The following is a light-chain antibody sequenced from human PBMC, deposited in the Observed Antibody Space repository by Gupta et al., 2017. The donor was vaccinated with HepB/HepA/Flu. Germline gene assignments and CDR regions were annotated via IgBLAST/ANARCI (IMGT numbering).Light chain of an antibody. J-gene: IGLJ2*01. CDR2: GNS. V-gene: IGLV1-40*01. Sequence: QSVLTQPPSVSGAPGQRVTISCTWSSSNIGAGYDVHWYQQLPGTAPKLLIYGNSNRPSGVPDRFSGSKSGTSASLAITGLQAEDESYYYCQSYDSSLSALFGGGTKLTVL. CDR3: QSYDSSLSAL. CDR1: SSNIGAGYD.